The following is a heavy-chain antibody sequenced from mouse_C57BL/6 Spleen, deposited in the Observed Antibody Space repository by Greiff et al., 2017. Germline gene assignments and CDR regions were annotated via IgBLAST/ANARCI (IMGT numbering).Heavy chain of an antibody. CDR2: ITYDGSST. V-gene: IGHV5-16*01. D-gene: IGHD1-1*01. CDR3: ARGSFITTVRYFDV. Sequence: EVMLVESEGGLVQPGSSMKLSCTASGFTFSDYYMAWVRQVPEKGLEWVANITYDGSSTYYLDSLKSRFIISRDNAKNILYLQMSSLKSEDTATYYCARGSFITTVRYFDVWGTGTTVTVSS. CDR1: GFTFSDYY. J-gene: IGHJ1*03.